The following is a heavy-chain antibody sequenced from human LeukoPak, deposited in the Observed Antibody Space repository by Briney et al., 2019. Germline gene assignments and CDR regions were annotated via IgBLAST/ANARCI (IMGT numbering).Heavy chain of an antibody. J-gene: IGHJ5*02. Sequence: SETLSLTCAVYGGSFSGYYWTWIRQTPGKGLEWIGEINHSGITDYNPSLRSRVTISVDTSKNQFSLKLSSVTAADTAIYYCARAVIVVAAATQRNWFDPWGQGTLVTVSS. V-gene: IGHV4-34*01. CDR3: ARAVIVVAAATQRNWFDP. CDR1: GGSFSGYY. D-gene: IGHD2-15*01. CDR2: INHSGIT.